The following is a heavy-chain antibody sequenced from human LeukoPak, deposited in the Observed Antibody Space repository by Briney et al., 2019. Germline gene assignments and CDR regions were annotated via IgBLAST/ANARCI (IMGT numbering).Heavy chain of an antibody. J-gene: IGHJ4*02. Sequence: PGGSLRLSCAASGFTFSSYAMSWVRQAPGKGLEWVSAISGSGGSTYYADSVKGRFTISRDNSKNTLYLQMNSQRAEDTAVYYCAKDRGVVVPAANDLWGQGTLVTVSS. CDR2: ISGSGGST. CDR3: AKDRGVVVPAANDL. D-gene: IGHD2-2*01. CDR1: GFTFSSYA. V-gene: IGHV3-23*01.